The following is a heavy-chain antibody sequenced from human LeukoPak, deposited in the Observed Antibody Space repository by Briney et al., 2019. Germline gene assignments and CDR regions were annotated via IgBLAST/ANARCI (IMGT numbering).Heavy chain of an antibody. CDR1: GFTFSSYA. CDR3: AKDGGLWVSAHWGDS. D-gene: IGHD7-27*01. V-gene: IGHV3-23*01. CDR2: ISGSAGST. Sequence: GGSLRLSCAASGFTFSSYAMSWVRQPPGKGLEWVSGISGSAGSTHYADSVKGRFTISRDNSKNTLYLQMNSLRAEDTAVYYCAKDGGLWVSAHWGDSWGRGTLVTVSS. J-gene: IGHJ4*02.